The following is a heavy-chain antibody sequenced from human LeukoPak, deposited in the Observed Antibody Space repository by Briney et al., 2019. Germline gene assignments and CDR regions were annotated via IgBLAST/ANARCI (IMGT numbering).Heavy chain of an antibody. V-gene: IGHV3-30*01. D-gene: IGHD2-2*02. J-gene: IGHJ5*02. Sequence: PGGSLRLSCAASGFTFSSYAMHWVRQAPGKGLEGVAVISYDGSNKYYADSVKGRFTISRDNSKTTLYLQTNSLRPEDTAVYYCARGYCSRTSCYKPHWFDPWGQGTLVTVSS. CDR3: ARGYCSRTSCYKPHWFDP. CDR1: GFTFSSYA. CDR2: ISYDGSNK.